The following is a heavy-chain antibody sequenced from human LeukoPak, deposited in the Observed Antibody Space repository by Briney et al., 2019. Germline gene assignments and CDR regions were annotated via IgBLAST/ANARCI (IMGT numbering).Heavy chain of an antibody. CDR3: AKNYYGSGIGY. V-gene: IGHV3-11*04. Sequence: PGGSLRLSCAASGFTFSDSYMSWIRQAPGKGLEWVSYISSGGSTIYYADFVKGRFTISRDNAKSSLYLQMNSLRAEDTAVYYCAKNYYGSGIGYWGQGTLVTVSS. J-gene: IGHJ4*02. CDR1: GFTFSDSY. D-gene: IGHD3-10*01. CDR2: ISSGGSTI.